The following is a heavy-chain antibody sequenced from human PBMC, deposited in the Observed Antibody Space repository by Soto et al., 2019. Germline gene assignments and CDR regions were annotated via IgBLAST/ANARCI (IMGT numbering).Heavy chain of an antibody. D-gene: IGHD6-6*01. CDR2: IYSGGST. J-gene: IGHJ4*02. CDR3: ASWLRSLEYSSSSAFDY. Sequence: GGSLRLSCAASGFTVSSNYMSWVRQAPGKGLEWVSVIYSGGSTYYADSVKGRFTISRDNSKNTLYLQMNSLRAEDTAVYYCASWLRSLEYSSSSAFDYWGQGTLVTVSS. V-gene: IGHV3-66*01. CDR1: GFTVSSNY.